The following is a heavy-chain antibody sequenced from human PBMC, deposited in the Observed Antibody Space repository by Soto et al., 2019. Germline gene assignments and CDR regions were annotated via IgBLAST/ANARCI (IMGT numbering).Heavy chain of an antibody. V-gene: IGHV3-15*01. D-gene: IGHD3-16*01. CDR2: IKSRADGGTA. CDR3: ATLGGNLGAFDY. J-gene: IGHJ4*02. Sequence: EVQLVESGGGLVKPGGSLRLSCAASGFTFSNAWMSWVRQAPGKGLEWVGRIKSRADGGTADHAAPVKGRFAISRDDSKNTRYLQMNSLKTEDTAVYYCATLGGNLGAFDYWGQGTLVTVSS. CDR1: GFTFSNAW.